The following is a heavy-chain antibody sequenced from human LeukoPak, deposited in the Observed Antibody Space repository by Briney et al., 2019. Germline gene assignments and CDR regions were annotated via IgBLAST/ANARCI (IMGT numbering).Heavy chain of an antibody. CDR1: GGSISSGGYY. V-gene: IGHV4-31*03. CDR2: IYYSGST. CDR3: ARGQWLRSFDY. Sequence: SETLSLTCTVSGGSISSGGYYWSWIRQHPGKGLEWIGYIYYSGSTYYNPSLRSRVTISVDTSKNQFSLKLSSVTAADTAVYYCARGQWLRSFDYWGQGTLVTVSS. D-gene: IGHD5-12*01. J-gene: IGHJ4*02.